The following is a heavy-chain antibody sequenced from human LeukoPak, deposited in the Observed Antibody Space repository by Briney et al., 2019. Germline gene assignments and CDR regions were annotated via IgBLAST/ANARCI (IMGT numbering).Heavy chain of an antibody. Sequence: ASVKVTCKPSGYTFTSYYMHRVRQTPGQGLEWMGIINPSGGSTSCAQKFQSRVTMARDTSTRTVYMELSRLRSEDTAVYYCASGRLRDAFDISGQGTMVTVSS. D-gene: IGHD2-21*02. CDR3: ASGRLRDAFDI. CDR1: GYTFTSYY. J-gene: IGHJ3*02. CDR2: INPSGGST. V-gene: IGHV1-46*01.